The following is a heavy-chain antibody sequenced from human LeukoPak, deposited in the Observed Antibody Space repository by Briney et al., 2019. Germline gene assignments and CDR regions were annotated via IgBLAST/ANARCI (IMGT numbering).Heavy chain of an antibody. CDR1: GDSISSGDYY. Sequence: PSETLSLTCTVSGDSISSGDYYWSWIRQPPGKGLEWIGSIYYSGSTYYNPSLKSRVTISVDKSKNQFSLKLSSVTAADTAVYYCARTGIAVAGDLFDYWGQGTLVTVSS. V-gene: IGHV4-39*01. CDR2: IYYSGST. D-gene: IGHD6-19*01. J-gene: IGHJ4*02. CDR3: ARTGIAVAGDLFDY.